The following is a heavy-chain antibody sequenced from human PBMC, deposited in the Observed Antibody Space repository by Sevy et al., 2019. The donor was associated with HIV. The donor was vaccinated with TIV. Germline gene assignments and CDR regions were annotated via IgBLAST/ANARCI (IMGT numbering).Heavy chain of an antibody. CDR3: ARGQYYDSSVYYYGGYYFDY. CDR2: IYYSGST. J-gene: IGHJ4*02. Sequence: SETLSLTCTVSGGSISSYYWSWIRQPPGKGLEWIGYIYYSGSTNYNPSLKSRVTISVDTSKYQFTLKLSSVTAADTAVYYCARGQYYDSSVYYYGGYYFDYWGQGTLVTVSS. D-gene: IGHD3-22*01. CDR1: GGSISSYY. V-gene: IGHV4-59*01.